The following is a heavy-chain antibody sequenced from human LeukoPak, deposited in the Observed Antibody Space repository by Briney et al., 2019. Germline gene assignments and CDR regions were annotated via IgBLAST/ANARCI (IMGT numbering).Heavy chain of an antibody. J-gene: IGHJ4*02. CDR2: ISYDGYDK. CDR3: ARDFFPIVDSSWYEIGY. V-gene: IGHV3-30-3*01. D-gene: IGHD6-13*01. Sequence: GGSLRLSCAASGFTFNDYAMYWVRQTPGKGLEWVTLISYDGYDKSYADSVRGRFTISRDNSKNTLYLQMDSLRSEDTAVYYCARDFFPIVDSSWYEIGYWGQGTLVTVSS. CDR1: GFTFNDYA.